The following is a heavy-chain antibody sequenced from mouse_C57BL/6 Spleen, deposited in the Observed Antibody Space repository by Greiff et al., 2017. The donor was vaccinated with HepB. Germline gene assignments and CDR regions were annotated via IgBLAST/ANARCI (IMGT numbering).Heavy chain of an antibody. V-gene: IGHV1-62-2*01. CDR3: ARHEVNYGSGHWYFDV. D-gene: IGHD1-1*01. CDR2: FYPGSGSI. J-gene: IGHJ1*03. Sequence: LVESGAELVKPGASVKLSCKASGYTFTEYTIHWVKQRSGQGLEWIGWFYPGSGSIKYNEKFKDKATLTADKSSSTVYMELSRLTSEDSAVYFCARHEVNYGSGHWYFDVWGTGTTVTVSS. CDR1: GYTFTEYT.